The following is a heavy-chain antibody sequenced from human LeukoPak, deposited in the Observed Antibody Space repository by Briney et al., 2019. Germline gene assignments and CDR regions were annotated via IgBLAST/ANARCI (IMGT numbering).Heavy chain of an antibody. Sequence: SETLSLTCTVSGGSISSSSYYWGWIRQPPGKGLEWIGSIYYSGSTYYNPSLKSRVTISVDTSKNQFSLKLSSVTAADTAVYYCARGRSYYDILFPLYYFDYWGQGTLVTVSS. V-gene: IGHV4-39*01. J-gene: IGHJ4*02. D-gene: IGHD3-9*01. CDR2: IYYSGST. CDR3: ARGRSYYDILFPLYYFDY. CDR1: GGSISSSSYY.